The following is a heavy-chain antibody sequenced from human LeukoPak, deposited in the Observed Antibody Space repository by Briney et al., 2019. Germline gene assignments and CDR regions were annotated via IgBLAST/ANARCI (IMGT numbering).Heavy chain of an antibody. CDR1: GYTFTSYY. J-gene: IGHJ5*02. CDR3: ARTKLGYSSSWYVSSNWFDP. CDR2: INPSGGST. D-gene: IGHD6-13*01. V-gene: IGHV1-46*01. Sequence: ASVKVSCKASGYTFTSYYMHWVRQAPGQGLEWMGIINPSGGSTSYAQKFQGRVTMTRDMSTSTVYMELSSLRSEDTAVYYCARTKLGYSSSWYVSSNWFDPWGQGTLVTVSS.